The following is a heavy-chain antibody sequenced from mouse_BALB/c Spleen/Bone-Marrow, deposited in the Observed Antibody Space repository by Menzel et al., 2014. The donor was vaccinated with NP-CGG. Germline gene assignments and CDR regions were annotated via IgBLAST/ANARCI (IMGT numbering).Heavy chain of an antibody. CDR2: IDPANGNT. V-gene: IGHV14-3*02. CDR3: ARGLLQYYYAMDY. Sequence: EVKLVESGAELVKPGASVKLSGTASGFNIKDTYMHWVKQRPEQGLEWIGRIDPANGNTKYDPKFQGKATITADTSSNTAYLQLSSLTSEDTAVYYCARGLLQYYYAMDYWGQGTSVTVSS. CDR1: GFNIKDTY. D-gene: IGHD2-3*01. J-gene: IGHJ4*01.